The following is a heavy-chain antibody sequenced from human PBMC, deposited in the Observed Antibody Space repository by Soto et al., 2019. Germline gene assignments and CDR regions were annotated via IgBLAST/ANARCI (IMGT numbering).Heavy chain of an antibody. D-gene: IGHD2-15*01. Sequence: QVQLVESGGGVVQPGRSLRLSCAASGFTFSSYGMHWVRQAPGKGLEWVAVIWYDGINKYYADSVKGRFTISRDNSKNTLYLQMNSLRAEDTAVYYCARVGLNFRDCSGGSCYGLAYWGQGTLVTVSS. CDR1: GFTFSSYG. V-gene: IGHV3-33*01. CDR3: ARVGLNFRDCSGGSCYGLAY. J-gene: IGHJ4*02. CDR2: IWYDGINK.